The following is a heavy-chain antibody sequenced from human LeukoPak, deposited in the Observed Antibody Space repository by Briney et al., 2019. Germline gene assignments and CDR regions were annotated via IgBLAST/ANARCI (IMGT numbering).Heavy chain of an antibody. J-gene: IGHJ4*02. CDR3: ARGPQSYYYDSSGYYPDY. D-gene: IGHD3-22*01. CDR2: INPSGGST. Sequence: ASVKVSCKASGYTFTSYYMHWVRQAPGQGLEWMGIINPSGGSTSYAQKFQGRVTMTRDMSTSTDYMELSSLRSEDTAVYYCARGPQSYYYDSSGYYPDYWGQGTLVTVSS. V-gene: IGHV1-46*01. CDR1: GYTFTSYY.